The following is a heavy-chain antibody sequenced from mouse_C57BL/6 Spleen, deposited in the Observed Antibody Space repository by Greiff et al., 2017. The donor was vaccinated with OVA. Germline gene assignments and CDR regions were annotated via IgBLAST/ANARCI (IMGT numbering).Heavy chain of an antibody. CDR1: GFSLTSYG. CDR3: ASIVTTLGDY. D-gene: IGHD2-5*01. V-gene: IGHV2-2*01. Sequence: VQVVESGPGLVQPSQSLSITCTVSGFSLTSYGVHWVRQSPGKGLEWLGVIWSGGSTDYNAAFISRLSISKDNSKSQVFFKMNSLQADDTAIYYCASIVTTLGDYWGQGTSVTVSS. J-gene: IGHJ4*01. CDR2: IWSGGST.